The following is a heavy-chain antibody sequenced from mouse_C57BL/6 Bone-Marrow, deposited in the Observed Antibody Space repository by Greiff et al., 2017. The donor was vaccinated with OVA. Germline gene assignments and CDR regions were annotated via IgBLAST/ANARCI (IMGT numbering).Heavy chain of an antibody. CDR1: GEACTSHV. D-gene: IGHD1-2*01. Sequence: VQLQQSGTVLARPGASVKMSGLRWGEACTSHVMHWVKQRPGQGLEWIGAIYPGNSDTSYNQKFKGKAKLTAVTSASTAYMELSSLSNEDAADYYCTTGHYSGYFDVWGTGTTVTVSA. J-gene: IGHJ1*03. CDR2: IYPGNSDT. CDR3: TTGHYSGYFDV. V-gene: IGHV1-5*01.